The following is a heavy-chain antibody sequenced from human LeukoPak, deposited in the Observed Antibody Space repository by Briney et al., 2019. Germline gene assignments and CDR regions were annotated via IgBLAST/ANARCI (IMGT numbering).Heavy chain of an antibody. CDR1: GGSMSSIRHY. V-gene: IGHV4-39*02. CDR3: ERGIGYYYGDFEC. Sequence: SETLSLTCTFCGGSMSSIRHYGGWIRQPRGKGLEWIGSIYYSGSTYYNPSLKSRVTISVDTSKNHFSLTLSSVTAADTAVYYCERGIGYYYGDFECRGKGILVTVSS. J-gene: IGHJ4*02. D-gene: IGHD3-22*01. CDR2: IYYSGST.